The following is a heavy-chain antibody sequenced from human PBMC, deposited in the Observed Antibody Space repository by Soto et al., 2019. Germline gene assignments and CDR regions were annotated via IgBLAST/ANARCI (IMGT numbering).Heavy chain of an antibody. V-gene: IGHV1-2*02. CDR1: GYTFTDYY. Sequence: ASVKVSCKASGYTFTDYYIHWIRLAPGQGLDWMGYINPKSGLTSHAQNFRGRVTMTRDTSISTVYMQLNSLTSDDRATYFCARRDRSGSFDFWGQGTQVTVSS. CDR3: ARRDRSGSFDF. D-gene: IGHD5-12*01. CDR2: INPKSGLT. J-gene: IGHJ4*02.